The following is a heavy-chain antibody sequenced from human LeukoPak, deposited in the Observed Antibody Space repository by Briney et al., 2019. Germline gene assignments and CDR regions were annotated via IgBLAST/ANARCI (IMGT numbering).Heavy chain of an antibody. J-gene: IGHJ4*02. D-gene: IGHD6-19*01. CDR3: ARSPSPYSSGWYFDY. CDR1: GDSVSINSTA. Sequence: SQTLSLTCAISGDSVSINSTAWNWIRQSPSRGLEWLGRTYQRSKWYNDYAVSVKGRITINPDISMNQFSLQLNSVTPEDTAVYYCARSPSPYSSGWYFDYWGQGTLVTVSS. CDR2: TYQRSKWYN. V-gene: IGHV6-1*01.